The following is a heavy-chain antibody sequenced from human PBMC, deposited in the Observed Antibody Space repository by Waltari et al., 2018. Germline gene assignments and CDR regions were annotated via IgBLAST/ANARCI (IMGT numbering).Heavy chain of an antibody. CDR2: IYYSGST. J-gene: IGHJ5*02. CDR3: ARHGRFREFDP. Sequence: QVQLQESGPGLVKPSETLSLTCTVPGGSISSHYWSWIRQPPGKGLEWIGYIYYSGSTNYNPSHKSRVTISVDTSKNQFSLKLSSVTAADTAVYYCARHGRFREFDPWGQGTLVTVSS. D-gene: IGHD3-10*01. V-gene: IGHV4-59*11. CDR1: GGSISSHY.